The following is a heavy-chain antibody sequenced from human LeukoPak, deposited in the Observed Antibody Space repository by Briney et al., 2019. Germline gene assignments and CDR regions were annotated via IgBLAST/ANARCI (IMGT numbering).Heavy chain of an antibody. Sequence: SETLSLTCTVSGGSISSSSYYWGWIRQPPGKGLEWIGSIYYSGSTYYNPSLKSRVTISVDTSKNQFSLKLSSVTAADTAVYYCARDLITISPFDYRGQGTLVTVSS. CDR2: IYYSGST. J-gene: IGHJ4*02. CDR1: GGSISSSSYY. CDR3: ARDLITISPFDY. V-gene: IGHV4-39*07. D-gene: IGHD3-3*01.